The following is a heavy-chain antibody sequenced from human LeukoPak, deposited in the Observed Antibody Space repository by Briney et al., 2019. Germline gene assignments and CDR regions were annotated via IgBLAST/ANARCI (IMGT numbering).Heavy chain of an antibody. CDR3: AKDRNQLLSPFDY. CDR1: GFTLSDSA. CDR2: IDRPAKSYAT. V-gene: IGHV3-73*01. Sequence: GGSLRLSCAASGFTLSDSAIHWVRQASGKGLEWVGLIDRPAKSYATAYGASVGGRFTISRDDSKNTAYLQMNSLRAEDTAVYYCAKDRNQLLSPFDYWGQGTLVAVSS. J-gene: IGHJ4*02. D-gene: IGHD2-2*01.